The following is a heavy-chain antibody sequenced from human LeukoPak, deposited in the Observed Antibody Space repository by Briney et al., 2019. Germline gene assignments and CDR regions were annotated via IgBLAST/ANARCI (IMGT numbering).Heavy chain of an antibody. V-gene: IGHV3-21*01. Sequence: KSGGSLRLSCAASGFTFSSYSMNWVRQAPGKGLDWVSSISSSSSYIYYADSVKGRFTISRDNAKNSLYLQVNSLRAEDTAVYYCASTGELAVAGQTLNWFDPWGQGTLVTVSS. CDR3: ASTGELAVAGQTLNWFDP. CDR2: ISSSSSYI. CDR1: GFTFSSYS. D-gene: IGHD6-19*01. J-gene: IGHJ5*02.